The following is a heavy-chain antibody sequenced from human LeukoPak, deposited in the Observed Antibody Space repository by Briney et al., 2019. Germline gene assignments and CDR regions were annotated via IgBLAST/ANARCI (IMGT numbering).Heavy chain of an antibody. CDR2: IKQDGSET. D-gene: IGHD2-15*01. V-gene: IGHV3-7*01. J-gene: IGHJ4*02. Sequence: GGSLRLSCAASGFTFSNYWMTWVRQAPGKGLEWLANIKQDGSETYYVDSVKGRFIISRDNAKNSLYLQMGSLRAEDMAVYYCARDGGQMDCSGGSCYNGYFDYWGQGTLVTVSS. CDR3: ARDGGQMDCSGGSCYNGYFDY. CDR1: GFTFSNYW.